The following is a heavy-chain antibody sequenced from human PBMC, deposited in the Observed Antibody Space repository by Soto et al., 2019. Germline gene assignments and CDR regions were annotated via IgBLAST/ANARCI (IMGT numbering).Heavy chain of an antibody. CDR2: IIPIFGTA. D-gene: IGHD6-13*01. J-gene: IGHJ6*02. CDR3: ARDPLMTAAAGTQTYYYYGMDV. Sequence: SVKVSCKASGGTFSSYAISWVRQAPGQGLEWMGGIIPIFGTANYAQKFQGRVTITADESTSTAHMELSSLRSEDTAVYYCARDPLMTAAAGTQTYYYYGMDVWGQGTTVTVSS. CDR1: GGTFSSYA. V-gene: IGHV1-69*13.